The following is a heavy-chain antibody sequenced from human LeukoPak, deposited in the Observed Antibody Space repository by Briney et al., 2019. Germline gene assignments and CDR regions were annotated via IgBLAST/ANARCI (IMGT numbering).Heavy chain of an antibody. CDR3: ARDFPPRGYSYGYNLDY. CDR1: GFTFSTYA. V-gene: IGHV3-30*04. J-gene: IGHJ4*02. CDR2: IRYDGSNK. Sequence: PGRSLRLSFAASGFTFSTYAMHWVRQAPGKGLEWVAYIRYDGSNKYYADSVKGRFTISRDNSKNTLYLQMNSLRAEDTAVYYCARDFPPRGYSYGYNLDYWGQGTLVTVSS. D-gene: IGHD5-18*01.